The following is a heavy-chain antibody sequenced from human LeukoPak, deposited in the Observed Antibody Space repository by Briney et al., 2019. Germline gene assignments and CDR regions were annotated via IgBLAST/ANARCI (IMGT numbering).Heavy chain of an antibody. CDR2: IKSKTDGGTT. J-gene: IGHJ4*02. Sequence: GGSLRLSCAASGFTFSNAWMSWVRQAPGKGLEWVGRIKSKTDGGTTDYAAPVKGRFTISRDDSKNTLYLQMNSLKTEDTAVYYCTTAIYSTYYDSSGYYVWARSQRIDYWGQGTLVTVAS. V-gene: IGHV3-15*01. CDR1: GFTFSNAW. CDR3: TTAIYSTYYDSSGYYVWARSQRIDY. D-gene: IGHD3-22*01.